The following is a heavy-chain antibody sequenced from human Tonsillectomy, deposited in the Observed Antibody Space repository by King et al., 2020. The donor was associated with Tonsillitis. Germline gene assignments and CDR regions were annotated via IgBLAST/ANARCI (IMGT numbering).Heavy chain of an antibody. V-gene: IGHV4-31*03. CDR3: ARWGVVIKGFDY. CDR1: GGSISSGDYC. Sequence: QLQESGPGLAKPSQTLSLTCTVSGGSISSGDYCWSWIRQHPGKGLEWIGYIFYSGSTYHNPSLKRRVSMSVDTSMNQFSLKLSSVTAADTAVYYCARWGVVIKGFDYWGQGALVTVSS. J-gene: IGHJ4*02. CDR2: IFYSGST. D-gene: IGHD3-3*01.